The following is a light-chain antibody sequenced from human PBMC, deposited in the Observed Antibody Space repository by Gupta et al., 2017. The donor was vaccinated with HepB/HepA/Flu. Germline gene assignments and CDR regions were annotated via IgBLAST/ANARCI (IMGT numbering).Light chain of an antibody. CDR3: QQYGSSPWT. J-gene: IGKJ1*01. CDR2: GAS. V-gene: IGKV3-20*01. CDR1: QGVSSSY. Sequence: ELVLTHSPGTLPLSAGERATLLCRSSQGVSSSYLAWYQQRPGQAPRLLIHGASSRATGISDRFSGSGAGEDFTLTISRLEPEDFAVYYCQQYGSSPWTFGQGTMVEI.